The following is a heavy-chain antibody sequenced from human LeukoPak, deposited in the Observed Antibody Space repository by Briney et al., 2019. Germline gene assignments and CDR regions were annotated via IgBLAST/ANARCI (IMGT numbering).Heavy chain of an antibody. J-gene: IGHJ4*02. CDR2: IYYSGST. V-gene: IGHV4-59*01. Sequence: SETLSLTCTVSGGSISSYYSSWIRQPPGKGLEWIGYIYYSGSTNYNPSLKSRVTISVDTSKNQFSLKLSSVTAADTAVYYCARERSYYYDSSGGALDYWGQGTLVTVSS. D-gene: IGHD3-22*01. CDR3: ARERSYYYDSSGGALDY. CDR1: GGSISSYY.